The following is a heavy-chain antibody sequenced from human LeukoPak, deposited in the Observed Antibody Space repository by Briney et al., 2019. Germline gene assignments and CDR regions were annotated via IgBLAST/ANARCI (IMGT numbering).Heavy chain of an antibody. D-gene: IGHD4-17*01. V-gene: IGHV7-4-1*02. J-gene: IGHJ4*02. CDR3: ARDYGDYAFGY. CDR2: IHTNTENP. CDR1: EGPSSSLP. Sequence: ASVKVSCKASEGPSSSLPMNWGRQAPEQGLKWMGWIHTNTENPTYAQGFTGRFVFSLDTSVSTAYLQISSLKAEDTAVYYCARDYGDYAFGYWGQGTLVTVSS.